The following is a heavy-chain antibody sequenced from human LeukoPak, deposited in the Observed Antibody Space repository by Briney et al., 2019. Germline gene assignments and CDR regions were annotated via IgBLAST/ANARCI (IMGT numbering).Heavy chain of an antibody. CDR2: IYYSGST. CDR1: GGSISSSSYY. V-gene: IGHV4-39*02. CDR3: ARDRDAMADFDY. J-gene: IGHJ4*02. Sequence: SETLSLTCSVSGGSISSSSYYWGWIRQPPGKGLEWIGSIYYSGSTYYNPSLKSRVTISVGMSKNQFSLKVTSVTAADTAVYYCARDRDAMADFDYWGQGTLVTVSS. D-gene: IGHD5-18*01.